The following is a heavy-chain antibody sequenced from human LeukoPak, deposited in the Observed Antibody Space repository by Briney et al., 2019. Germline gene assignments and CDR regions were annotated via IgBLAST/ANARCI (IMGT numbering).Heavy chain of an antibody. CDR2: IRFDGSLI. Sequence: GGSLRLSCAASGFTFSIYAMYWVRQAPGKGLEWVAFIRFDGSLITYADSVEGRFTISRDNSKNTLYLQMSSLGAEDTAVYYCVKDGTTASYFDYWGQGTLVTVSS. V-gene: IGHV3-30*02. CDR3: VKDGTTASYFDY. J-gene: IGHJ4*02. CDR1: GFTFSIYA. D-gene: IGHD1-1*01.